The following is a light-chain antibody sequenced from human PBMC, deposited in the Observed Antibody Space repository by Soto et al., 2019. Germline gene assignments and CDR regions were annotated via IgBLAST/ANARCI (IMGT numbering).Light chain of an antibody. CDR2: AAS. J-gene: IGKJ1*01. V-gene: IGKV1-39*01. CDR1: QSISSY. CDR3: QQSYTTPLT. Sequence: DIQMTQSPSSLSASVGDRVTITCRASQSISSYLNWYQQKPGKAPKLLIYAASTLEGGVPSRFSGSGSGTDFTLTISSLQPEDFATYYCQQSYTTPLTSGQGTKVDIK.